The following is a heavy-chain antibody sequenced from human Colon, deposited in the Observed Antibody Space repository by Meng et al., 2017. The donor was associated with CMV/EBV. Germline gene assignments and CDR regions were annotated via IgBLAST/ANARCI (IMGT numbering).Heavy chain of an antibody. Sequence: GSLRLSCEVIGRSLSGYYWTWIRQSPGTGLEWIGDTNHIGRTNYHPSLKGRVTISVDTSKNRFSLTLASVTAADSAVYYCSRGGGFGYWGQGTQVTVSS. D-gene: IGHD3-10*01. J-gene: IGHJ4*02. CDR1: GRSLSGYY. V-gene: IGHV4-34*01. CDR2: TNHIGRT. CDR3: SRGGGFGY.